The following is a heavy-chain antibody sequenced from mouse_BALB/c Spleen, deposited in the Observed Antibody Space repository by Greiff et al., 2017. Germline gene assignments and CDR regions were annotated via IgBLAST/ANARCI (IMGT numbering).Heavy chain of an antibody. CDR3: ARGEVRRRYYFDY. Sequence: QVQLQQSGAELVRPGTSVKVSCKASGYAFTNYLIEWVKQRPGQGLEWIGVINPGSGGTNYNEKFKGKATLTADKSSSTAYMQLSSLTSDDSAVYFCARGEVRRRYYFDYWGQGTTLTVSS. CDR1: GYAFTNYL. V-gene: IGHV1-54*01. D-gene: IGHD2-14*01. J-gene: IGHJ2*01. CDR2: INPGSGGT.